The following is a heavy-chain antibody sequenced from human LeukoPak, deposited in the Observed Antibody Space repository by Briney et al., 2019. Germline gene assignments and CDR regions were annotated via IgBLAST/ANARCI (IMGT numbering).Heavy chain of an antibody. V-gene: IGHV4-59*01. CDR3: AREVQDIVVVPAATHYMDV. J-gene: IGHJ6*03. CDR1: GGSISSYY. Sequence: SETLSLTCTVSGGSISSYYWSWIRQPPGKGLEWIGYIYYSGSTNYNPSLKSRVTISVDTSKNQFSLKLSSVTAADTAVYYCAREVQDIVVVPAATHYMDVWGKGTTVTVSS. D-gene: IGHD2-2*01. CDR2: IYYSGST.